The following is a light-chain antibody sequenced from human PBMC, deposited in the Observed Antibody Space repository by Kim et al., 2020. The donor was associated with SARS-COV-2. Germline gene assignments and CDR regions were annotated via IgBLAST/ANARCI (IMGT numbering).Light chain of an antibody. J-gene: IGKJ1*01. CDR3: QQYNNWPPVS. V-gene: IGKV3-15*01. CDR2: GAS. CDR1: QSVSSN. Sequence: EIVMTQSPATLSVSPGERATLSCRASQSVSSNLAWYQQKPGQAPRLLIYGASTRATGIPARFSGSGSGTEFTLTISSLQSEDFAVYYCQQYNNWPPVSFGQGTKVDIK.